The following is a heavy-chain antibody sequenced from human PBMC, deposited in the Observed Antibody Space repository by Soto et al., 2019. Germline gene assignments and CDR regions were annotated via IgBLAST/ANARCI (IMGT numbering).Heavy chain of an antibody. Sequence: QVQLVESGGGVVQPGRSLRLSCAASGFTFNTYAMHWVRQAPGKGLEWLTGISYDGNNKYFAESVKGRFTISRDNSKNTLYLQMNSLRTEDTAVYYCEREGSWRAADYWGQGTLVTVSS. CDR2: ISYDGNNK. CDR3: EREGSWRAADY. V-gene: IGHV3-30*14. CDR1: GFTFNTYA. J-gene: IGHJ4*02.